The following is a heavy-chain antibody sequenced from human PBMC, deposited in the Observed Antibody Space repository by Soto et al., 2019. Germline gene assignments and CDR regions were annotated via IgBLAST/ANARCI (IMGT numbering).Heavy chain of an antibody. J-gene: IGHJ4*02. V-gene: IGHV1-3*01. CDR1: GYTFISYA. Sequence: QVQLVQSGAEVKKPGASVKVSCKASGYTFISYAMHWVRQAPGQRLEWMGWINAANGNTKYSQKFQCRVTIKRDPPASTADTGLSRLRPEHTVVYYCARTSCYYFFDSWGQGPLVTVSS. D-gene: IGHD3-22*01. CDR2: INAANGNT. CDR3: ARTSCYYFFDS.